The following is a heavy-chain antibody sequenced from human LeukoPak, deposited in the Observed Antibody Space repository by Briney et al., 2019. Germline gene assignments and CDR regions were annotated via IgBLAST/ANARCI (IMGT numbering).Heavy chain of an antibody. V-gene: IGHV4-34*01. D-gene: IGHD2-2*01. Sequence: SETLSLTCAVYDGSFSGYYWSWIRQPPGKGLEWNGQINPSGRTTYNPSLKSRVTISVDTSRNQFSLTLSSVSAADTAVYYCASHCSGTTCYYDMHVWGPGTTVTVSS. CDR1: DGSFSGYY. CDR2: INPSGRT. CDR3: ASHCSGTTCYYDMHV. J-gene: IGHJ6*02.